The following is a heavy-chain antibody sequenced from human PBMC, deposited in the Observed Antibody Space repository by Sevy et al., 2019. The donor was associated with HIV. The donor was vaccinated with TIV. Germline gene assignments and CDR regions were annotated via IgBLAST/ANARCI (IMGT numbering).Heavy chain of an antibody. CDR1: GFTFSSYA. D-gene: IGHD2-8*01. J-gene: IGHJ3*02. CDR3: AKGGEYCTNGVCYGDDAFDI. CDR2: ISGSGGST. V-gene: IGHV3-23*01. Sequence: GGSLRLSCAASGFTFSSYAMSWVRQAPGKGLEWVSAISGSGGSTYYADSVKGRFTISRDNSKNTLYLQMNSLRAEDXXVYYCAKGGEYCTNGVCYGDDAFDIWGQGTMVTVSS.